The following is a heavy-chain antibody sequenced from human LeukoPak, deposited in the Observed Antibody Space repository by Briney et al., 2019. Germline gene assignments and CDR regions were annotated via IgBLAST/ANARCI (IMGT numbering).Heavy chain of an antibody. Sequence: GGSLRLSCAASGFTFSSYSMNWVRQAPGKGLEWVSSISSSSSYIYYADSAKGRFTISRDNAKNSLYLQMNSLRAEDTAVYYCARGGYSNYGYFDYWGQGTLVTVSS. CDR2: ISSSSSYI. D-gene: IGHD4-11*01. J-gene: IGHJ4*02. CDR1: GFTFSSYS. CDR3: ARGGYSNYGYFDY. V-gene: IGHV3-21*01.